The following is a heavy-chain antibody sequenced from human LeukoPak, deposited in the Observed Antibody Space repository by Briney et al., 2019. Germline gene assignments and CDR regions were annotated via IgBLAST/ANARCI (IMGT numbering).Heavy chain of an antibody. Sequence: SETLSLTCAVYGGSFSGYYWSWIRQPPGKGLEWIGEINHSGSTNYNPSLKSRVTISVDTSKNRFSLKLSSVTAADTAVYYCARGLGASDWGQGTLVTVSS. V-gene: IGHV4-34*01. CDR3: ARGLGASD. D-gene: IGHD1-26*01. CDR1: GGSFSGYY. CDR2: INHSGST. J-gene: IGHJ4*02.